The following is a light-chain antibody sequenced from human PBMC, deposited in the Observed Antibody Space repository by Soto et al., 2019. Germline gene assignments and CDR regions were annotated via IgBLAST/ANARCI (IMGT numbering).Light chain of an antibody. CDR1: QSVSNNY. CDR3: QQYGSSGT. V-gene: IGKV3-20*01. Sequence: EIVLTQSPGTLSLSPWERATLSCRASQSVSNNYLAWYQQKPGQAPRLLIYGASNRATGIPDRFSVSGSGTDFTLTISRLEPEDFAVYYCQQYGSSGTFGQGTKVDI. CDR2: GAS. J-gene: IGKJ1*01.